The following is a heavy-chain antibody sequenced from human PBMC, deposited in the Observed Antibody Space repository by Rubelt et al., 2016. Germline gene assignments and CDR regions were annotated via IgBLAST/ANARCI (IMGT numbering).Heavy chain of an antibody. Sequence: GTLSLTCAVSGGSISSSNWWSWVRQPPGKGLEWIGEIYHSGSTNYNPSLKSRVTISVDKSKNQFSLKLSSVTAADTAVYYCARYDYGDKGWFDPWGQGTLVTVSS. J-gene: IGHJ5*02. CDR2: IYHSGST. CDR3: ARYDYGDKGWFDP. V-gene: IGHV4-4*02. D-gene: IGHD4-17*01. CDR1: GGSISSSNW.